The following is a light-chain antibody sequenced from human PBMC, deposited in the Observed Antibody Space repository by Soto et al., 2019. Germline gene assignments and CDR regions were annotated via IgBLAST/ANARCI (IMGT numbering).Light chain of an antibody. Sequence: QSALTQPHSASGSRGQSVTISCTGKRREVGVFIYFSWYLRHPGKAPKLMIYEVIKRPSGVPDRFSGSKSGNTASLTVSGLHAEDDADYYCSSYAGSNNLYVFGTGAKATVL. CDR1: RREVGVFIY. V-gene: IGLV2-8*01. CDR2: EVI. J-gene: IGLJ1*01. CDR3: SSYAGSNNLYV.